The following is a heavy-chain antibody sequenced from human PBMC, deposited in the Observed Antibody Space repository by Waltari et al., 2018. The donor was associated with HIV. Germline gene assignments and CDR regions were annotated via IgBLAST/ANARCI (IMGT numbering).Heavy chain of an antibody. CDR3: SKTNHRLCCYGMDV. V-gene: IGHV3-23*01. CDR2: VSGNSNT. CDR1: GFTFRRYA. Sequence: EVQLLESGGGLVQPGGSLRLSSVSSGFTFRRYAMSWVGQAPGKGLEWISTVSGNSNTYYADSVGGRCTTSTDNYKNTLFLQKISLRAEDTAVYYCSKTNHRLCCYGMDVWGQGTTVTVSS. J-gene: IGHJ6*02.